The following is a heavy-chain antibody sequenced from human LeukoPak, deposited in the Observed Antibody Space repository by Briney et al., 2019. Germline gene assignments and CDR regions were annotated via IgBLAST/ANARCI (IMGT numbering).Heavy chain of an antibody. CDR3: ARLCSGYYNWSDP. CDR1: GGTFSSYA. Sequence: ASVTVSCKASGGTFSSYAISWVRQAPGQGLEWMGGIIPIFGTANYAQKFQGRVTITADESTSTAYMVLSSLRSEDTAVYYCARLCSGYYNWSDPWGQGTRVTVPS. CDR2: IIPIFGTA. V-gene: IGHV1-69*13. D-gene: IGHD3-3*01. J-gene: IGHJ5*02.